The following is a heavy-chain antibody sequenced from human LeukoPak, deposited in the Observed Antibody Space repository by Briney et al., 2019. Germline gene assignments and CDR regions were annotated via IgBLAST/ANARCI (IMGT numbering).Heavy chain of an antibody. V-gene: IGHV3-7*01. D-gene: IGHD6-13*01. Sequence: GGSLRLFCAASGFTFNSYWMCWVREAPGKELEWVANIKQDGSEKYYVDSMKGRFTISRDNAKNSLYLQMNSLRAEDTAVYYCARDKTTAGGPVDYWGQGTLVTVSS. CDR2: IKQDGSEK. CDR1: GFTFNSYW. CDR3: ARDKTTAGGPVDY. J-gene: IGHJ4*02.